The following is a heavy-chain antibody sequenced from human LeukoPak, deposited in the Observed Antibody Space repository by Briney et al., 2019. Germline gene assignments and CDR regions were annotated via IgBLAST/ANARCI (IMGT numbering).Heavy chain of an antibody. CDR3: TRGGGNFDH. D-gene: IGHD4-23*01. V-gene: IGHV3-7*01. CDR1: GFTFSDYW. Sequence: GGSLRLSCAASGFTFSDYWMSCVRQAPGVGLEWVANIKQDGSDKYYVDSVKGRFTISRDNAKNSLYLQMNSLRAEDTAVCYCTRGGGNFDHWGQGILVTVSS. CDR2: IKQDGSDK. J-gene: IGHJ4*02.